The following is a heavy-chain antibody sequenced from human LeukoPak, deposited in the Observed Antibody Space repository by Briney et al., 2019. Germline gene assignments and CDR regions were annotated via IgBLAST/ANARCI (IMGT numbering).Heavy chain of an antibody. CDR2: INPNSGGT. J-gene: IGHJ5*02. Sequence: ASVKVSCKASGYTFTGYYMHWVRQAPGQGLEWMGWINPNSGGTNYAQKFQGRVTMTRDTSISTAYMELSRLRSDDTAVYYCARDRTRIAVAGTAGWFDPWGQGTLVTVSS. D-gene: IGHD6-19*01. CDR1: GYTFTGYY. CDR3: ARDRTRIAVAGTAGWFDP. V-gene: IGHV1-2*02.